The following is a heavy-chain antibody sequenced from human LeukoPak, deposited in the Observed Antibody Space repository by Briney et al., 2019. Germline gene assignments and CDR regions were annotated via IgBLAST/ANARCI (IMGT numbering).Heavy chain of an antibody. V-gene: IGHV5-51*01. Sequence: MHGESLKISCKGSGYNFTSYWIGWVRQMPGKGLEWMGIIYPGDSDTRYSPSFQGQVTISADKSISTAYLQWSSLKASDTAMYYCARSEQSYYYGSGSRYYYYYYYMDVWGKGTTVTVSS. D-gene: IGHD3-10*01. J-gene: IGHJ6*03. CDR1: GYNFTSYW. CDR2: IYPGDSDT. CDR3: ARSEQSYYYGSGSRYYYYYYYMDV.